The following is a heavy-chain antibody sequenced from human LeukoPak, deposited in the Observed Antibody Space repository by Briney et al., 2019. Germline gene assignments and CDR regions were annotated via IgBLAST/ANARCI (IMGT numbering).Heavy chain of an antibody. CDR1: GYTFTGYY. V-gene: IGHV1-2*02. CDR3: ARVGAGSGWYEIDY. J-gene: IGHJ4*02. CDR2: INPNSGGT. Sequence: ASVKVSCKASGYTFTGYYMHWVRQAPGQGLEWMGWINPNSGGTNYAQKFQGRVTMTRDTSISTAYMELSRLRSDDTAVYYCARVGAGSGWYEIDYWGQGTLVTVSS. D-gene: IGHD6-19*01.